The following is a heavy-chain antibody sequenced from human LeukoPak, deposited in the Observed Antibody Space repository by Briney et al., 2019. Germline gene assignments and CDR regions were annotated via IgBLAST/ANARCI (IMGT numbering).Heavy chain of an antibody. CDR3: AREPGYSSGWYGRFDY. CDR1: VYTFTSYG. J-gene: IGHJ4*02. V-gene: IGHV1-18*01. CDR2: ISAYNGNT. Sequence: ASVKVSCKASVYTFTSYGISWVRQAPGQGLEWMGWISAYNGNTNYAQKLQGRVTMTTDTSTSTAYMELRSLRSDDTAVYYCAREPGYSSGWYGRFDYWGQGTLVTVSS. D-gene: IGHD6-19*01.